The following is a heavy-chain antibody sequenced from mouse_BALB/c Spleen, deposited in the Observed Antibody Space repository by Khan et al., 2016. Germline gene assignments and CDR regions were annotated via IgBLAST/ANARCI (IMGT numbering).Heavy chain of an antibody. Sequence: VQLQESGAELVRPGASVKLSCKALGYTFTDYEMHWVKQTPVHGLEWIGGIHPGSGGTAYNQKLKGKATLTDDKSSSTAYMELSSLTSEDSAVYDGTKRDEAGFTYGGQGTLVTVSA. CDR2: IHPGSGGT. V-gene: IGHV1-15*01. CDR3: TKRDEAGFTY. CDR1: GYTFTDYE. D-gene: IGHD3-3*01. J-gene: IGHJ3*01.